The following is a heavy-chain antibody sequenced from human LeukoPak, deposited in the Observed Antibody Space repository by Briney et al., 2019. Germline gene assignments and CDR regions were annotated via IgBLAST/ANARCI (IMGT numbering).Heavy chain of an antibody. CDR3: TTPERYYYDTSDFYGSPY. Sequence: GGSLRLSCAASGFTFSSYAMSWVRQAPGKGLEWVGSITSKADGGTRDYAAPVKGRFTISRDDSKNTLYLQMNSLKTEDTAVYYCTTPERYYYDTSDFYGSPYWGQGTLVTVSS. V-gene: IGHV3-15*01. D-gene: IGHD3-22*01. CDR2: ITSKADGGTR. CDR1: GFTFSSYA. J-gene: IGHJ4*02.